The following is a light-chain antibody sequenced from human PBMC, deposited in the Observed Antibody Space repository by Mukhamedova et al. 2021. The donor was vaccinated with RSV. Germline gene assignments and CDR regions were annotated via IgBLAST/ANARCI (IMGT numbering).Light chain of an antibody. J-gene: IGKJ2*01. V-gene: IGKV1-16*01. Sequence: ISCRASQGVATFVAWFQQKPGKAPKSLIYAASNLHSGVPSRFSGSGFRAYFTLTISSLQPEDAATYYCQQYNTYPYTFGQGTKL. CDR2: AAS. CDR1: QGVATF. CDR3: QQYNTYPYT.